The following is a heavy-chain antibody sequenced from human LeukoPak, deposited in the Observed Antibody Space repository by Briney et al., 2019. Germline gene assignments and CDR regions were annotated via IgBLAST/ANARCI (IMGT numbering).Heavy chain of an antibody. CDR1: GYTFTGYY. CDR2: ISAYNGNT. J-gene: IGHJ4*02. Sequence: AAVKVSCKASGYTFTGYYMHWVRQAPGQGLEWMGWISAYNGNTNYAQKLQGRVTMTTDTSTSTAYMELRSLRSDDTAVYYCSRGRVGATSDDYWGQGTLVTVSS. V-gene: IGHV1-18*04. CDR3: SRGRVGATSDDY. D-gene: IGHD1-26*01.